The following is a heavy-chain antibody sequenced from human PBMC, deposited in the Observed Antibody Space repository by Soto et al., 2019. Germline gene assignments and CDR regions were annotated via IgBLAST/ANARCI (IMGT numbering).Heavy chain of an antibody. CDR1: GFNFSSYG. CDR3: ARDQTDSGGYSDS. J-gene: IGHJ4*02. D-gene: IGHD3-22*01. Sequence: QVQLVESGGGVVQPGGSLRLSCEASGFNFSSYGIHWVRQAPGKGLEWVAIIWNDGGNEYYADSVKGRFTISRDNSKNTVYLQVSKLRAEDTAVYFCARDQTDSGGYSDSWGQGTLVTVSS. V-gene: IGHV3-33*01. CDR2: IWNDGGNE.